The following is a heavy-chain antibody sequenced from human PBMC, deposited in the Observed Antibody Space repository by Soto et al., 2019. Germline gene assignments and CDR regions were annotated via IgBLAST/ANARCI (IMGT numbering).Heavy chain of an antibody. D-gene: IGHD6-19*01. CDR3: AKDKMEQWLVGGYFEY. V-gene: IGHV3-23*01. CDR2: IIDDGGRA. J-gene: IGHJ4*02. CDR1: GFTFNRYA. Sequence: EGSLRLSCSASGFTFNRYAMGWVRQAPGKGLEWVSAIIDDGGRAYYADSVKGRFTISRDNVKNTLSLQMNSLRAKATAVYSCAKDKMEQWLVGGYFEYWGQGSQVTVSS.